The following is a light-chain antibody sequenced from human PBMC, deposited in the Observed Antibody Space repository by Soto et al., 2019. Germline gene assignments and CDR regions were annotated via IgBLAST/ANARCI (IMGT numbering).Light chain of an antibody. CDR1: QSVSSN. Sequence: EIVMTQSPATLSVSPGERATLSCRASQSVSSNLAWYQQKPGQAPSLLIYDISARATGIPTRFSGSGSGTEFTLTISSLQSEDFVVYYCQQYNDWPRTFGGGTKVEIK. J-gene: IGKJ4*01. CDR3: QQYNDWPRT. CDR2: DIS. V-gene: IGKV3D-15*01.